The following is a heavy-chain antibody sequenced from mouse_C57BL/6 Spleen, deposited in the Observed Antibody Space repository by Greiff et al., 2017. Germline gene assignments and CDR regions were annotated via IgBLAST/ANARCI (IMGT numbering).Heavy chain of an antibody. D-gene: IGHD1-1*01. CDR3: SKDRDYSSSLYVDY. V-gene: IGHV2-4*01. Sequence: QVQLQQSGPGLVQPSQSLSITCTVSGFSLTSYGVHWVRQPPGKGLEWLGVIWSGGSTDYNAAFISRLSISKDNSTCQVFFKMNSLQADDTAIYYCSKDRDYSSSLYVDYWGQGTTLTVSS. CDR2: IWSGGST. CDR1: GFSLTSYG. J-gene: IGHJ2*01.